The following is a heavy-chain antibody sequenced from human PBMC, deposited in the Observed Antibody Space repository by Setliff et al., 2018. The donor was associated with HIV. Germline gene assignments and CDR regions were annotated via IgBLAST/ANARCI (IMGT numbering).Heavy chain of an antibody. Sequence: PSETLSLTCAVSGYSISSGYYWGWIQQPPGKGLEWIGSIYHSGSTYYNPSLKSRVTISLDTSKNQFSLKLSSVTAADTAVYYCARDIQAAGTGWFDPWGQGTLVTVSS. J-gene: IGHJ5*02. CDR3: ARDIQAAGTGWFDP. CDR2: IYHSGST. V-gene: IGHV4-38-2*02. CDR1: GYSISSGYY. D-gene: IGHD6-13*01.